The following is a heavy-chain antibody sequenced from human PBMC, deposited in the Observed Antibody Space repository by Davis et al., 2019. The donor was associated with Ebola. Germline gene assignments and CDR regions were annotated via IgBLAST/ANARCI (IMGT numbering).Heavy chain of an antibody. V-gene: IGHV4-59*02. CDR2: VYDGGRT. CDR3: VRFGHGAY. D-gene: IGHD3-16*01. CDR1: DASVSSHY. Sequence: PSETLSLTCTVSDASVSSHYWNWIRQPPGKGLEWIGIVYDGGRTNYRPSLTSRATISADTSKNQFSLMLRSVTAADTAVYYCVRFGHGAYWGQGILVTVSS. J-gene: IGHJ4*02.